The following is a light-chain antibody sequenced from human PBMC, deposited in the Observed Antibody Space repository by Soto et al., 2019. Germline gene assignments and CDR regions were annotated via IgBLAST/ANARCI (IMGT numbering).Light chain of an antibody. CDR3: QQYNDWTRT. Sequence: EVVLTQSPATLSLSPGDRATLSCWASQSVSNYFVWYQQKPGQAPRLLIYDASNRATGIPARFSGSGYGTDFTLTISSLEPEDFEVYYCQQYNDWTRTFGHGTKVDIK. V-gene: IGKV3-11*01. CDR2: DAS. J-gene: IGKJ1*01. CDR1: QSVSNY.